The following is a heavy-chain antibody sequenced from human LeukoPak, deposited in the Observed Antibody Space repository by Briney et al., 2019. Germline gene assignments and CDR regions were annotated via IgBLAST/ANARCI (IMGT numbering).Heavy chain of an antibody. CDR2: ISGSGSST. Sequence: GGSLRLSCFVSGFSLSDYSMNWVRQAPGKGLEWVSVISGSGSSTYYADSVKGRFTISRDDSKNTLYLQMNSLRAEDTAVYFCARDSASYGRFDYWGQGTLVTVSS. J-gene: IGHJ4*02. CDR3: ARDSASYGRFDY. V-gene: IGHV3-23*01. D-gene: IGHD5-18*01. CDR1: GFSLSDYS.